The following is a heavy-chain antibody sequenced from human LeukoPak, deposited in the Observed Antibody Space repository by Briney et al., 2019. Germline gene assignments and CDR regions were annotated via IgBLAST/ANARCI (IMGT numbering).Heavy chain of an antibody. Sequence: GGSLRLSCAVSGFTLSAFGMNWVRQAPGKGLQWVSYISSNSRTVDYADSVKGRFTISRDNAKNSLYLQMNSLRAEDTAVYYCAKFIAAPFYFDYWGQGTLVTVSS. D-gene: IGHD6-13*01. V-gene: IGHV3-48*04. CDR3: AKFIAAPFYFDY. CDR2: ISSNSRTV. J-gene: IGHJ4*02. CDR1: GFTLSAFG.